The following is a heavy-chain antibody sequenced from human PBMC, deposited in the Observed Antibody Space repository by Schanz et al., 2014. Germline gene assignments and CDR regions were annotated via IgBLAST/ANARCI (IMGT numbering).Heavy chain of an antibody. CDR2: ISGSSSTK. CDR3: ARDYESDLYSPRHDAFDV. J-gene: IGHJ3*01. D-gene: IGHD2-8*01. V-gene: IGHV3-11*04. CDR1: GLTFSDYY. Sequence: QVQLVESGGGLVKPGGSLRLSCAASGLTFSDYYMSWIRQAPGKGLEWVSYISGSSSTKYYADSVKGRFTISRDNGKKSLYLQMNSGRAEDTAVYFCARDYESDLYSPRHDAFDVWGQGTVVTVSS.